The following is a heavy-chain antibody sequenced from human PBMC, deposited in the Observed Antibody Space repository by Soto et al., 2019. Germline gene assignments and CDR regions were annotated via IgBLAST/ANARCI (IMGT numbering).Heavy chain of an antibody. J-gene: IGHJ5*02. CDR1: GFTFSSYA. Sequence: EVQLLESGGGLVQPGGSLRLSCAASGFTFSSYAMSWVRQAPGKGLEWVSAISGSGGSTYYADSVKGRFTISRDNSKNTLYLQMNSLRAEDTAVYYCAKDRSGGSRYSNWFDPWGQGTLVTVSS. D-gene: IGHD2-15*01. CDR3: AKDRSGGSRYSNWFDP. CDR2: ISGSGGST. V-gene: IGHV3-23*01.